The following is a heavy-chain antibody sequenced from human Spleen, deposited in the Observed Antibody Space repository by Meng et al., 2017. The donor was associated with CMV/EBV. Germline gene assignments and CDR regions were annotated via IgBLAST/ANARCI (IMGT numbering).Heavy chain of an antibody. CDR2: ISWDGGST. V-gene: IGHV3-43*01. CDR3: AKDQPLPTYYYDSSGYIDY. CDR1: GFTFNNYS. J-gene: IGHJ4*02. D-gene: IGHD3-22*01. Sequence: GGSLRLSCAASGFTFNNYSMNWVRQAPGKGLEWVSLISWDGGSTYYADSVKGRFTISRDNSKNSLYLQMNSLRTEDTALYYCAKDQPLPTYYYDSSGYIDYWGQGTLVTVSS.